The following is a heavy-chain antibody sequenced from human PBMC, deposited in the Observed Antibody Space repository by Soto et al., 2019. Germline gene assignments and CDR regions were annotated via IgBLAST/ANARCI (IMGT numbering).Heavy chain of an antibody. CDR1: NYPFTSYG. CDR2: ISAYNNNA. D-gene: IGHD3-3*01. CDR3: ARDSNPFGVVIRSPEKQKYGMDV. V-gene: IGHV1-18*01. J-gene: IGHJ6*02. Sequence: ASVKVSCKASNYPFTSYGFAWVRQAPGHGLQWLGRISAYNNNADYGQEFQGRVTMTTDTSTRTAVMELRSLTSDDTGVYYCARDSNPFGVVIRSPEKQKYGMDVWGQGTTVTVSS.